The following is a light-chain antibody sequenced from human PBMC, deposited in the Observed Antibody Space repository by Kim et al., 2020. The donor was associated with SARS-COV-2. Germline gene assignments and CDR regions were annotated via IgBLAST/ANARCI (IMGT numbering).Light chain of an antibody. CDR1: SGSIASNY. CDR3: QSYDSSNSWV. J-gene: IGLJ3*02. V-gene: IGLV6-57*01. CDR2: EDN. Sequence: KTVTISCTRSSGSIASNYVQWYQQRPGSSPTTVIYEDNQRPSGVPDRFSGSIDSSSNSASLPISGLKTEDEADYYCQSYDSSNSWVFGGGTQLTVL.